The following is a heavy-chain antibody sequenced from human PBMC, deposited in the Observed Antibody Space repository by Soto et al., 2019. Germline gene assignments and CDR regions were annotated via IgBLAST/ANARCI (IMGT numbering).Heavy chain of an antibody. Sequence: QVQLVESGGGVVQPGRSLRLSCAASGFTFSSYGMHWVRQAPGKGLEWVAVISYDGSNKYYADSVKGRFTISRDNSKNTLYLQMNSLRAEDTAVYYCAKVPAAGLYYYYYGMDVWGQGTTVTVSS. D-gene: IGHD6-13*01. CDR2: ISYDGSNK. CDR3: AKVPAAGLYYYYYGMDV. J-gene: IGHJ6*02. V-gene: IGHV3-30*18. CDR1: GFTFSSYG.